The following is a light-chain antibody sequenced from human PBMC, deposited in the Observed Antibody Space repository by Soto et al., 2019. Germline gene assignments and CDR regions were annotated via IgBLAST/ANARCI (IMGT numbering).Light chain of an antibody. CDR2: GAS. J-gene: IGKJ4*01. Sequence: EILMTQSPATVSVSPGERATLSCRASQNVINSVDWYQQKPGQAPRLLIYGASSRATGTPARISGSGSGTEFTLTISSAQSEDFAVYYCQHYHTWPLAFGGGTKVEIK. V-gene: IGKV3-15*01. CDR1: QNVINS. CDR3: QHYHTWPLA.